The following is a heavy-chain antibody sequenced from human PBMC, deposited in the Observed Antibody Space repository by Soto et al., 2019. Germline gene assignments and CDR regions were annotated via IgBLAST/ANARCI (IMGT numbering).Heavy chain of an antibody. CDR1: GFTFSRYG. Sequence: QVQLVESGGGVVQPGRSLRLSCAASGFTFSRYGMHWVRQAPGKGLEWVAIISYDGSSKYYGDSVKGRFTISRDNSNNTLYLQMNSLRAEDTAVYYCAKGVDYGGPHWAEYFQHWGQGTLVTVSS. J-gene: IGHJ1*01. CDR2: ISYDGSSK. CDR3: AKGVDYGGPHWAEYFQH. D-gene: IGHD4-17*01. V-gene: IGHV3-30*18.